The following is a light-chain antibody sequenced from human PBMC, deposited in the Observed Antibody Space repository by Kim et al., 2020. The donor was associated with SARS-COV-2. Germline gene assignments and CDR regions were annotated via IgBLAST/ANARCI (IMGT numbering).Light chain of an antibody. J-gene: IGLJ1*01. CDR3: QTWGTGIQV. CDR1: SGHSTYA. V-gene: IGLV4-69*01. CDR2: VNSDGSH. Sequence: QLVLTQSPSASASLGASVKLTCTLSSGHSTYAIAWHQQQPEKGPRYLMKVNSDGSHSKVDGIPDRFSGSSSGAERYLTISSLQSEDEADYYCQTWGTGIQVFGSGTKVTVL.